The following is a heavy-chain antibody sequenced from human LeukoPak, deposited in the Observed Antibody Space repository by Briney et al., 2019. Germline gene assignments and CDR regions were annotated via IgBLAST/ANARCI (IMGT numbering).Heavy chain of an antibody. Sequence: TGGSLRLSCAASGFTFNTYGMHWVRQAPGKGLEWMTFIQAGGDEYYYAESVKGRFTVSRDNSKNTLYLQMNSLRPEDTAVYCCARDTPGYGGDDFDYWGQGALVTVSS. CDR3: ARDTPGYGGDDFDY. CDR2: IQAGGDEY. D-gene: IGHD4-23*01. V-gene: IGHV3-30*02. J-gene: IGHJ4*02. CDR1: GFTFNTYG.